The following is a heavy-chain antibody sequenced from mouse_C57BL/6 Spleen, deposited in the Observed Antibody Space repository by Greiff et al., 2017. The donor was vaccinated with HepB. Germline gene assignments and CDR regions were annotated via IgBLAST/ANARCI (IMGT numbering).Heavy chain of an antibody. J-gene: IGHJ3*01. V-gene: IGHV1-76*01. CDR1: GYTFTDYY. CDR2: IYPGSGNT. CDR3: ARCSSGYPFAY. D-gene: IGHD3-2*02. Sequence: QVQLKQSGAELVRPGASVKPSCKASGYTFTDYYINWVKQRPGQGLEWIARIYPGSGNTYYNEKFKGKATLTAEKSSSTAYMQLSSLTSEDSAVYFCARCSSGYPFAYWGQGTLVTVSA.